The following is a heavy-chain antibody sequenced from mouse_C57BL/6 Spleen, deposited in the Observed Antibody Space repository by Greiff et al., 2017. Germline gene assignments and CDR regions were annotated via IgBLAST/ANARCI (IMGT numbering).Heavy chain of an antibody. CDR3: ARRGTVVATDAMDY. CDR1: GYSFTSYY. D-gene: IGHD1-1*01. Sequence: QVQLKESGPELVKPGASVKISCKASGYSFTSYYIHWVKQRPGQGLEWIGWIYPGSGNTKYNEKFKGKATLTADTSSSTAYMQRSSLTSEDSAVYYCARRGTVVATDAMDYWGQGTSVTVSS. V-gene: IGHV1-66*01. J-gene: IGHJ4*01. CDR2: IYPGSGNT.